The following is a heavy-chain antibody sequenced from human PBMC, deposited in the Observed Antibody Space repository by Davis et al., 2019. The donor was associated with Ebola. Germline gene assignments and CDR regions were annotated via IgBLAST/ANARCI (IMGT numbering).Heavy chain of an antibody. CDR2: IISNSGGT. J-gene: IGHJ4*02. CDR3: ARGHNFGFEF. V-gene: IGHV1-2*06. D-gene: IGHD1-1*01. Sequence: ASVKVSCKASGYTFTGYNMHWVRQAPGQGLEWMGRIISNSGGTNYAQKFQGRVTMTRDTSISTAYMELRSLRSDDTAVYYCARGHNFGFEFWGQGALVTVSS. CDR1: GYTFTGYN.